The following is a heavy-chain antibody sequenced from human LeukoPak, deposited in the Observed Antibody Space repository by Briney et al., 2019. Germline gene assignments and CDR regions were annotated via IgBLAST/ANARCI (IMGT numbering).Heavy chain of an antibody. D-gene: IGHD6-13*01. CDR3: VRLARRAGGQ. Sequence: GGSLRLSCAASGFSFGGHYMSWLRQAPGKGPEWISYISGNGGDIAYADSVKGRFTISRDNAKNSLHLQMSSLRVEDTAVYHCVRLARRAGGQWGQGALIAVSS. J-gene: IGHJ4*02. V-gene: IGHV3-11*01. CDR2: ISGNGGDI. CDR1: GFSFGGHY.